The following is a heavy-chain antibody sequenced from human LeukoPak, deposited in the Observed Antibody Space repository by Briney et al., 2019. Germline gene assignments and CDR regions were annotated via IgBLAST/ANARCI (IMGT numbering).Heavy chain of an antibody. V-gene: IGHV3-23*01. Sequence: GGSLTPACAASGFTFNTYDIGWVRQAPGKGLEWVSSINGGGGRTFYADSVNGRFTISRDNSKNTLYLQMNSLRAEDTAVYYCANTPTSYYWGQGILVTVSS. CDR2: INGGGGRT. CDR1: GFTFNTYD. CDR3: ANTPTSYY. J-gene: IGHJ4*02.